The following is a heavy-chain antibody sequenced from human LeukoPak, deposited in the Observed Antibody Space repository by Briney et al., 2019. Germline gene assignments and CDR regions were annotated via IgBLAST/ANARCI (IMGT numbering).Heavy chain of an antibody. CDR2: IKLDGSEK. V-gene: IGHV3-7*03. CDR1: GFTFRKYW. CDR3: ARDQYDTWSRRGNFDS. D-gene: IGHD3-3*01. J-gene: IGHJ4*02. Sequence: GGSLRLSCVASGFTFRKYWMSWVRQAPGKGLEWVANIKLDGSEKNYVDSVKGRFTISRDNTKNSLYLQMNSLRAEDTAVFYCARDQYDTWSRRGNFDSWGQGTLVIVSS.